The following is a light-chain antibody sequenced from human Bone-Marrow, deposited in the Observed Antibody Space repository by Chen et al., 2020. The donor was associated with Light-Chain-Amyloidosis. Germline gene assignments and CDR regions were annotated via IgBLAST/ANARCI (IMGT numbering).Light chain of an antibody. V-gene: IGLV3-21*02. Sequence: SYVLTQPSSVSVAPGQTATIACGGNNIGSTSVHWYQQTPGQAPLLVGYDDSDRPSGLPERWSGANSGNTATLTISRVEAGDEADYYGQVWDRSSDRPVFGGGTKLTVL. CDR2: DDS. CDR3: QVWDRSSDRPV. CDR1: NIGSTS. J-gene: IGLJ3*02.